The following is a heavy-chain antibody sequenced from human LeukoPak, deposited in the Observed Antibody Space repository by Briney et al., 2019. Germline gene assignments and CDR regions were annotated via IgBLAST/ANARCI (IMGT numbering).Heavy chain of an antibody. Sequence: RGSLRLSCAASGFTFSTYAMSWVRQAPGKGLEWVSAISGRGDSTYYADSVKGRFTISRDYSKDTLYLQMNSLRAEDTAVYYCARVEQREPDYYYYGMDVWGQGTTVTVSS. V-gene: IGHV3-23*01. D-gene: IGHD6-25*01. CDR3: ARVEQREPDYYYYGMDV. CDR2: ISGRGDST. J-gene: IGHJ6*02. CDR1: GFTFSTYA.